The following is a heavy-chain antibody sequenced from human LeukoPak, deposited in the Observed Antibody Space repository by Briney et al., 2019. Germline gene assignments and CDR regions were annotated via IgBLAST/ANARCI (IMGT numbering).Heavy chain of an antibody. Sequence: PGGSLRLSCAASGFTFSSYAMSWVRQAPGKGLEWVSAISGSGGSTYYADSVKGRFSISRDNSKNTLYLQMNSLRAEDTAVYYCAKVADIVVVPAAIDYWGQGTLVTVSS. CDR2: ISGSGGST. CDR1: GFTFSSYA. J-gene: IGHJ4*02. V-gene: IGHV3-23*01. D-gene: IGHD2-2*01. CDR3: AKVADIVVVPAAIDY.